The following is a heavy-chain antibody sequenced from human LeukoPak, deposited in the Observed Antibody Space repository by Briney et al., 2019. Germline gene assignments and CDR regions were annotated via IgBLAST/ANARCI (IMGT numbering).Heavy chain of an antibody. CDR3: AKGPPVWFGELLLFDY. V-gene: IGHV3-30*02. J-gene: IGHJ4*02. CDR1: GFTFSSYG. Sequence: PGGSLRLSYAASGFTFSSYGMNWVRQAPGKGLEWVAFIRYDGSNKYYADSVKGRFTISRDNSKNTLYLQMNSLRAEDTALYHCAKGPPVWFGELLLFDYWGQGTLVPVSS. CDR2: IRYDGSNK. D-gene: IGHD3-10*01.